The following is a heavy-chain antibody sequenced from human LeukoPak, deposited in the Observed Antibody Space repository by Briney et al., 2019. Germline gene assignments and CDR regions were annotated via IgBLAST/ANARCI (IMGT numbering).Heavy chain of an antibody. CDR2: IYTSGST. D-gene: IGHD3-10*01. J-gene: IGHJ4*02. Sequence: PSETLSLTCTVSVGSLSSYYWSGMRDPAGEGVEWIRRIYTSGSTNYNPSLKSRVTMSVDTSKNQFSLKLSSVTAADTAVYYCARAYGESPFDYWGQGTLVTVSS. V-gene: IGHV4-4*07. CDR3: ARAYGESPFDY. CDR1: VGSLSSYY.